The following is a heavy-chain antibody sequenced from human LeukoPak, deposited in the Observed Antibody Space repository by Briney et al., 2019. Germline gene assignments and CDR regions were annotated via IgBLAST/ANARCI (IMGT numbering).Heavy chain of an antibody. J-gene: IGHJ4*02. CDR3: VSPRGFSYGYFDY. CDR2: IYYSKNT. Sequence: SETLSLTCTVSGGSISSSSAYWGWIRQPPGKGLEWIGSIYYSKNTYCNPSLKSRVTISADTSKNQFSLTLGSVSATDTAVYYCVSPRGFSYGYFDYWGQGTLVTVSS. V-gene: IGHV4-39*01. CDR1: GGSISSSSAY. D-gene: IGHD5-18*01.